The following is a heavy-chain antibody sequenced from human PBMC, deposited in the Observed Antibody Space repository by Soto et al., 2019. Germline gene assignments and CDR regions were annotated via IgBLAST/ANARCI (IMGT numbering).Heavy chain of an antibody. CDR1: GFTFGDYT. CDR3: ARDLASYDNDDFYCMDG. J-gene: IGHJ6*02. D-gene: IGHD4-17*01. CDR2: IRSKAYGATT. V-gene: IGHV3-49*03. Sequence: HPGGSLRLSCLASGFTFGDYTMSWFRQAPGGGLEWVSFIRSKAYGATTEYAASVKGRFTISRDDSKSIAYLQMNSLKSEDTAVYYCARDLASYDNDDFYCMDGWGQGTTVTVSS.